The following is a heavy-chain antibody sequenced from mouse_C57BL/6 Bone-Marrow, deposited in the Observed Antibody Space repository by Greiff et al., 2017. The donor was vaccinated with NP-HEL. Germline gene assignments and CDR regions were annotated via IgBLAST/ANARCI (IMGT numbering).Heavy chain of an antibody. CDR1: GFSLTSYG. CDR2: IWRGGST. CDR3: ARSFAY. V-gene: IGHV2-2*01. J-gene: IGHJ3*01. Sequence: QVQLQQSGPGLVRPSQSLSITCTVSGFSLTSYGVHWVRQSPGKGLEWLGVIWRGGSTDYNAAFISRLSISKDNSKSQVFFKMNSLQADDTAIYYCARSFAYWGQGTLVTVSA.